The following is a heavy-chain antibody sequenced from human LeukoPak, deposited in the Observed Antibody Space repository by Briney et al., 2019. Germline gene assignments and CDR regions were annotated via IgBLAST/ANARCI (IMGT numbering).Heavy chain of an antibody. CDR3: ARGGGYDFWSGYYRAWFDP. CDR1: GGSFSGYY. CDR2: INHSGST. Sequence: SETLSLTCAVYGGSFSGYYWSWIRQPPGKGLKWIGEINHSGSTNYNPSLKSRVTISVDTSKNQFSLKLSSVTAADTAVYYCARGGGYDFWSGYYRAWFDPWGQGTLVTVSS. J-gene: IGHJ5*02. D-gene: IGHD3-3*01. V-gene: IGHV4-34*01.